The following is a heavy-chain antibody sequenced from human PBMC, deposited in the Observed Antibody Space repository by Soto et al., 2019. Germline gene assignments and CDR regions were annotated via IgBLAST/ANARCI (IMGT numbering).Heavy chain of an antibody. D-gene: IGHD3-22*01. V-gene: IGHV1-46*01. CDR2: INPSGGST. J-gene: IGHJ3*02. Sequence: ASVKVSCKASGYTFTSYYMHWVRQAPGQGLEWMGIINPSGGSTSYAQKFQGRVTMTRDTSTSTVYMELSSLRSEDTAVYYCARVLSYDSCGYYYPPRNNGFDIWGQGTMVTVSS. CDR1: GYTFTSYY. CDR3: ARVLSYDSCGYYYPPRNNGFDI.